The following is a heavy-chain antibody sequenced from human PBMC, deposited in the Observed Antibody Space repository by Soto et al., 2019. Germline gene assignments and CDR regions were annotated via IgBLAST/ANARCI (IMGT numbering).Heavy chain of an antibody. D-gene: IGHD3-22*01. CDR3: ARQIYDSDTGPNFQYYFDS. J-gene: IGHJ4*02. Sequence: GESLKISCKGSGYSFAGYWITWVRQKPGKGLEWMGRIDPSDSQTYYSPSFRGHVTISVTKSITTVFLQWSSLRASDTAMYYCARQIYDSDTGPNFQYYFDSWGQGTTVSVSS. CDR2: IDPSDSQT. V-gene: IGHV5-10-1*01. CDR1: GYSFAGYW.